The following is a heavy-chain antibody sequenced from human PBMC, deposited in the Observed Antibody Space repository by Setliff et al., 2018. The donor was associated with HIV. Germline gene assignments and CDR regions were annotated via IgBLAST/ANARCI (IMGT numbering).Heavy chain of an antibody. CDR1: GGSISSYY. V-gene: IGHV4-4*07. Sequence: ETLSLTCTVSGGSISSYYWSWIRQPAGKGLEWIGRINISGNTHYNPSLKSRVTMSVDTSKNQFSLKLSSVTAADTAVFYCARELGHYYYYMDVWGKGTTVTVSS. CDR3: ARELGHYYYYMDV. D-gene: IGHD7-27*01. J-gene: IGHJ6*03. CDR2: INISGNT.